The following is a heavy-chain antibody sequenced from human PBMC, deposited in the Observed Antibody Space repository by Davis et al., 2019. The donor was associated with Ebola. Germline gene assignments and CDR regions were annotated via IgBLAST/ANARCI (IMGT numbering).Heavy chain of an antibody. D-gene: IGHD6-6*01. Sequence: PGGSLRLSCAASGFTFSSYAMHWVRQAPGKGLEWVAVISYDGSNKYYADSVKGRFTISRDNSKNTLYLQMNSLRAEDTAVYYCARGGHIAAFYYYGMDVWGKGTTVTVSS. CDR3: ARGGHIAAFYYYGMDV. V-gene: IGHV3-30-3*01. J-gene: IGHJ6*04. CDR2: ISYDGSNK. CDR1: GFTFSSYA.